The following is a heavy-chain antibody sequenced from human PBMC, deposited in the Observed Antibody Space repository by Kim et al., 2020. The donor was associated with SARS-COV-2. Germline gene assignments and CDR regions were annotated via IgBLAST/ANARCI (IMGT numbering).Heavy chain of an antibody. D-gene: IGHD1-26*01. Sequence: GGSLRLSCAASGFTLSSYQMNWVRQAPGKGLEWVSYISSSSGSTIYYADSVKGRFTISRDNAKNSLYLQMNSLRAEDTAVYYCARDRIVGPTAGEYWGQGTLVTVSS. V-gene: IGHV3-48*03. CDR1: GFTLSSYQ. J-gene: IGHJ4*02. CDR3: ARDRIVGPTAGEY. CDR2: ISSSSGSTI.